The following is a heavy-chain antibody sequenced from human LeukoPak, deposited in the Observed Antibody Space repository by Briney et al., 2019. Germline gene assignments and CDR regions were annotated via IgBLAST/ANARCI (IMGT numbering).Heavy chain of an antibody. V-gene: IGHV1-18*01. CDR2: ISAYNGNT. D-gene: IGHD1-26*01. CDR3: ARSIVGGDYYYMDV. CDR1: GYTFTSYG. J-gene: IGHJ6*03. Sequence: ASVKVSCKASGYTFTSYGISWVRQAPGQGLEWMGWISAYNGNTNYAQKLQGRVTITADESTSTAYMELSSLRSEDTAVYYCARSIVGGDYYYMDVWGKGTTVTISS.